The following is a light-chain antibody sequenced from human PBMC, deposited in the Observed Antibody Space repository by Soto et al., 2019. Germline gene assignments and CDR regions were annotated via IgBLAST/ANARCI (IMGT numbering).Light chain of an antibody. V-gene: IGLV2-23*02. CDR2: EVS. CDR1: SSDVGSHNL. Sequence: QSALTEPASVSGSPGQSITISCTGTSSDVGSHNLVSWYQQHPGQAPKLMIYEVSKRPLGVSTRFSASKSGNTASLTISGLHAQGEPYYFCCSYGGSRAVFGGGTQLTVL. J-gene: IGLJ7*01. CDR3: CSYGGSRAV.